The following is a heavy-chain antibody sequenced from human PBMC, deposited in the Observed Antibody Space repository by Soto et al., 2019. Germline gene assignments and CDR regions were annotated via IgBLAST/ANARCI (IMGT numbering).Heavy chain of an antibody. V-gene: IGHV3-33*01. D-gene: IGHD3-3*01. J-gene: IGHJ6*02. CDR3: ARDLFNYDFWSGYYTGGRYYYYYGMDV. Sequence: IWYDGSNKYYADSVKGRFTISRDNSKNTLYLQMNSLRAEDTAVYYCARDLFNYDFWSGYYTGGRYYYYYGMDVWGQGTTVTVSS. CDR2: IWYDGSNK.